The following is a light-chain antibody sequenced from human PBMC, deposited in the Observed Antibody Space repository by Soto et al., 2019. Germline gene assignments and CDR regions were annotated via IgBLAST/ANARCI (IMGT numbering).Light chain of an antibody. J-gene: IGKJ1*01. V-gene: IGKV3D-15*01. CDR3: QQYNNWPRT. Sequence: EIVMTQSPATLSLSPGERATLSFRASQTIDNNLAWYQQKLGQAPRLLIYGASTRATGIPARFSGSGSGTEFTLTISSLQSEDFAVYYCQQYNNWPRTFDQGTKVDI. CDR2: GAS. CDR1: QTIDNN.